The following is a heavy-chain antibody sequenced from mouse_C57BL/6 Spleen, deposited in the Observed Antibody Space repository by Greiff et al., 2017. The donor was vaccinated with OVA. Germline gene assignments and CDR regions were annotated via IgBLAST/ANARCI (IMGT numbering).Heavy chain of an antibody. V-gene: IGHV1-82*01. J-gene: IGHJ1*03. CDR2: IYPGDGDT. CDR3: ASHYGSSYWYFDV. D-gene: IGHD1-1*01. CDR1: GYAFSSSW. Sequence: QVQLQQSGPELVKPGASVKISCKASGYAFSSSWMNWVKQRPGKGLEWIGRIYPGDGDTNYNGKFKGKATLTADKSSSTAYMQLSSLTSEDSAVYFCASHYGSSYWYFDVWGRGTTVTVSS.